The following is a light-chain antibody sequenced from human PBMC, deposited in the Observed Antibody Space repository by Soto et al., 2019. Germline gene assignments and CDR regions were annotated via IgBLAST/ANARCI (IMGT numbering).Light chain of an antibody. J-gene: IGKJ1*01. CDR2: AAS. CDR3: QQSYSTPWP. V-gene: IGKV1-39*01. CDR1: QSISSY. Sequence: DIQMTQSPSSLSASVGDRVTITCRASQSISSYLNWYQQKPGKAPKLLIYAASSLQSGVPSRFSGSGSGTDFTLTISSLQPEDFATYYCQQSYSTPWPFGQGTQVEIK.